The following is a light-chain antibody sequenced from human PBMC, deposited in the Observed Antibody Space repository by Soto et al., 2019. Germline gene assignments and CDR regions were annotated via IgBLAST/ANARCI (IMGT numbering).Light chain of an antibody. CDR3: QHYGDSPGFT. V-gene: IGKV3-20*01. J-gene: IGKJ3*01. CDR1: QSVGSSY. CDR2: DAS. Sequence: EIVLTQSPGTLSLSPGERATLSCRASQSVGSSYLAWYQQKPGQAPRLLIFDASTRATGIPDRFSGSGSGTDCTLTSSRLEPEDFAVYYCQHYGDSPGFTFGPGTKVDIK.